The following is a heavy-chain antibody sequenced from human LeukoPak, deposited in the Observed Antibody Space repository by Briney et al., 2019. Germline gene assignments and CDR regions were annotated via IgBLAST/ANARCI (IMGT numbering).Heavy chain of an antibody. CDR2: INHSGST. V-gene: IGHV4-34*01. CDR1: GGSFSGYY. Sequence: PSETLSLTCAVYGGSFSGYYWSWIRQPPGKGLEWIGEINHSGSTNYNPSLKSRVTISVDTSKNQFSLKLSSVTAADTAVYYCARHRPTGPDYWGQGTLVTVSS. J-gene: IGHJ4*02. CDR3: ARHRPTGPDY. D-gene: IGHD6-6*01.